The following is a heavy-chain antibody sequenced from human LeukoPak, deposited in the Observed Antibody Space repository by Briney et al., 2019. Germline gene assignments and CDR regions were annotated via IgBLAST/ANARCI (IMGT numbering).Heavy chain of an antibody. CDR1: GFTFSSYA. J-gene: IGHJ4*02. Sequence: GGSLRLSCAASGFTFSSYAMHWVRQAPGKGLEWVAVISYDGSNKYYADSVKGRFTISRDNSKNTLYLQVNSLRAEDTAVYYCAKDEDSSGYYPDYWGQGTLVTVSS. V-gene: IGHV3-30-3*01. CDR2: ISYDGSNK. CDR3: AKDEDSSGYYPDY. D-gene: IGHD3-22*01.